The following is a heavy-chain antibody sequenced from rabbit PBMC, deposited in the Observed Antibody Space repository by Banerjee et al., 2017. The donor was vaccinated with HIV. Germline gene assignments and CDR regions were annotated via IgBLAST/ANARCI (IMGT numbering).Heavy chain of an antibody. CDR2: IYAGNSGNT. D-gene: IGHD6-1*01. CDR1: GFDFSSSYY. V-gene: IGHV1S40*01. J-gene: IGHJ6*01. CDR3: ARSYYSYGYGGYLDL. Sequence: QSLEESGGDLVKPGASLTLTCTASGFDFSSSYYMCWVRQAPGKGLEWIACIYAGNSGNTYYASWAKGRFTVSKTSSTTVTLQMTSLTAADTATYFCARSYYSYGYGGYLDLWGQGTLVTVS.